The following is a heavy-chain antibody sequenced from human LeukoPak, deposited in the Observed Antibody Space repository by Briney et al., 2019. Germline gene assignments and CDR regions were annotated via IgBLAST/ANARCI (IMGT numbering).Heavy chain of an antibody. CDR2: INPNSGGT. CDR3: ARVKVYSNYAVDY. D-gene: IGHD4-11*01. V-gene: IGHV1-2*02. J-gene: IGHJ4*02. CDR1: RYTFTGYY. Sequence: ASVKVSCKASRYTFTGYYMHWVRQAPGQGLEWMGWINPNSGGTNYAQKFQGRVTMTRDTSISTAYMELSRLRSDDTAVYYCARVKVYSNYAVDYWGQGALVTVSS.